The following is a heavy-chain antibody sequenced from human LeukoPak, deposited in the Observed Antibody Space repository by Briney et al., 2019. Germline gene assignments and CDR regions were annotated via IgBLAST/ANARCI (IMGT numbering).Heavy chain of an antibody. CDR3: AKGSNRGVATVDY. V-gene: IGHV3-30*18. D-gene: IGHD5-12*01. CDR1: GFTFSSYG. J-gene: IGHJ4*02. CDR2: ISYDGSNK. Sequence: GRSLRLSCAASGFTFSSYGMHWLRQAPGKGLDWVAVISYDGSNKYYADSVKGRFTISRDNSKNTLFLQMNRLRAEDTAVYYCAKGSNRGVATVDYWGQGTLVTVSS.